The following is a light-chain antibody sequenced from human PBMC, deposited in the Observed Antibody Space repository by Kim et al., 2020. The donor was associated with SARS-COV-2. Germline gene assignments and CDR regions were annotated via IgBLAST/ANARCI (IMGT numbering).Light chain of an antibody. J-gene: IGKJ4*01. V-gene: IGKV3-15*01. CDR3: QQYNNWLT. Sequence: EIVMTQSPATLSVSPGERATLSCRASQSISSNLAWYQQKPGQAPRLLIYGASTRATDIPVRFSGSGSGTEFTLTISSLQSEDFAVYYCQQYNNWLTFGGGTKVDIK. CDR2: GAS. CDR1: QSISSN.